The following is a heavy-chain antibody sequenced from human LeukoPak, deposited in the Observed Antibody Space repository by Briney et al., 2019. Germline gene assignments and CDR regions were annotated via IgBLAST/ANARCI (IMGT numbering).Heavy chain of an antibody. Sequence: SVKVSCKASGGTFSSYVISWVRQAPGQGLEWMGGIIPIFGTANYAQKFQGRVTITTDESTSTAYMELSSLRSEDTAVYYCASRRYDYVWGSYPPDAFDIWGQGTMVTVSS. CDR2: IIPIFGTA. CDR1: GGTFSSYV. CDR3: ASRRYDYVWGSYPPDAFDI. V-gene: IGHV1-69*05. J-gene: IGHJ3*02. D-gene: IGHD3-16*02.